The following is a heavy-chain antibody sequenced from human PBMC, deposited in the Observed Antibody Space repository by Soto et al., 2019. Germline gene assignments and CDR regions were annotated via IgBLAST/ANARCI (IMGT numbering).Heavy chain of an antibody. D-gene: IGHD3-16*01. CDR2: IDYSGST. V-gene: IGHV4-59*12. CDR1: RSSLRRYY. J-gene: IGHJ6*02. Sequence: SETLSLTCTVSRSSLRRYYWSSHRQPPGKGLEWIGYIDYSGSTNYNPSLKSRVTISVDTSKNQFSLKLTSVTAADTAVYYCASGSIWGAPMDVWGQGTRVTVAS. CDR3: ASGSIWGAPMDV.